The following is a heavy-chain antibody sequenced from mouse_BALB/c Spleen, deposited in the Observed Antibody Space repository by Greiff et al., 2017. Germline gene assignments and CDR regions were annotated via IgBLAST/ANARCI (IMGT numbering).Heavy chain of an antibody. CDR2: IRNKANGYTT. V-gene: IGHV7-3*02. D-gene: IGHD2-1*01. Sequence: EVMLVESGGGLVQPGGSLRLSCATSGFTFTDYYMSWVRQPPGKALEWLGFIRNKANGYTTEYSASVKGRFTISRDNSQSILYLQMNTLRAEDSATYYGARDKGNYYYAMDYWGQGTSVTVSS. J-gene: IGHJ4*01. CDR1: GFTFTDYY. CDR3: ARDKGNYYYAMDY.